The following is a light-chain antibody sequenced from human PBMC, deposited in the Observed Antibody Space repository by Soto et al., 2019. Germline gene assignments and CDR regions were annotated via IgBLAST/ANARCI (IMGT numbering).Light chain of an antibody. CDR2: GAS. Sequence: EIVMTQSPGTLSLSPGERATLSCRASQSVSSSYLAWYQQKPGQAHRLLTYGASSRATGIPDRLSGSGSGTEFTLTTSSLQPEDFAGYYCQQYYGSPRPFGQGTKVDIX. V-gene: IGKV3-20*01. CDR1: QSVSSSY. CDR3: QQYYGSPRP. J-gene: IGKJ1*01.